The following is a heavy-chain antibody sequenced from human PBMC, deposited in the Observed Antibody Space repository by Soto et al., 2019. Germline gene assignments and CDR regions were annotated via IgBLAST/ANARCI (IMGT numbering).Heavy chain of an antibody. D-gene: IGHD2-15*01. CDR1: GGTFSSYA. Sequence: SVKVSCKASGGTFSSYAISWVRQAPGQGLELMGGIIPIFGTANYAQKFQGRVTITADESTSTAYMELSSLRSEDTAVYYCARAYLYCSGGSCYSEHYYYYGMDVWGQGTTVTVSS. J-gene: IGHJ6*02. CDR3: ARAYLYCSGGSCYSEHYYYYGMDV. CDR2: IIPIFGTA. V-gene: IGHV1-69*13.